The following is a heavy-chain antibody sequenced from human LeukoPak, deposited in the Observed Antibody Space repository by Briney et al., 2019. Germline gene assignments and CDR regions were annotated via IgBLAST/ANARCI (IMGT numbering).Heavy chain of an antibody. CDR1: GFTFGDYA. V-gene: IGHV3-49*04. Sequence: GGSLRLSCTASGFTFGDYAMSWVRQAPGKGLEWVGFIRSKAYGGTTEYAASVKGRFTISRDDSKGIAYLQMNSLKTEDTAVYYCTRAIKRQSTMIVVVIGEEDAFDIWGQGTMVTVSS. J-gene: IGHJ3*02. CDR3: TRAIKRQSTMIVVVIGEEDAFDI. CDR2: IRSKAYGGTT. D-gene: IGHD3-22*01.